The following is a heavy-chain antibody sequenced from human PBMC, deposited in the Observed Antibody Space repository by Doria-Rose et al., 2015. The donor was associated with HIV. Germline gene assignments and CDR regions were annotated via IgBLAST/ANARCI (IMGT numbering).Heavy chain of an antibody. Sequence: WSWIRQPAGKGLEWIGHIYTSGSTNYNPSLKSRVTISVDTSKNQFSLKLRFVTAADTAVYYCARVGFTGSAEYFQHWGQGTLVTISS. V-gene: IGHV4-61*09. CDR2: IYTSGST. D-gene: IGHD1-26*01. CDR3: ARVGFTGSAEYFQH. J-gene: IGHJ1*01.